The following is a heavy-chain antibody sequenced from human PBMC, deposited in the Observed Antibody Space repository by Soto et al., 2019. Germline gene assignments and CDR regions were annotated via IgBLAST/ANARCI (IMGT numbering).Heavy chain of an antibody. V-gene: IGHV4-39*01. CDR3: ATVCRVKLERLP. CDR2: IFENGNT. CDR1: GGSISMSSYC. Sequence: SETLCISCTFSGGSISMSSYCWSWVRQPPGKGLEWIAIIFENGNTYYNPSRKRRVTISVDTSKNQVSLKVTSVTAADTAVDYSATVCRVKLERLPWGQGALVTVSS. J-gene: IGHJ5*02. D-gene: IGHD1-1*01.